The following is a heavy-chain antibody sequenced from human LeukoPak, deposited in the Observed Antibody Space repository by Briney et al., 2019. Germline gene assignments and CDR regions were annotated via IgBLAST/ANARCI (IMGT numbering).Heavy chain of an antibody. D-gene: IGHD2-15*01. J-gene: IGHJ4*02. CDR2: ISSSSSYI. CDR3: ARSGGSDVFDY. CDR1: GFTFSSYS. V-gene: IGHV3-21*01. Sequence: GGSLRLSCAASGFTFSSYSMNWVRHAPGKGLEWVSSISSSSSYIYYADSVKGRFTISRDNAKNSLYLQMNSLRAEDTAVYYCARSGGSDVFDYWGQGTLVTVSS.